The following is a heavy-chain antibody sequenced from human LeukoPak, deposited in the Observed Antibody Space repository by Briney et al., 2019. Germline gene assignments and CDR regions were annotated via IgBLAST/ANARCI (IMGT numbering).Heavy chain of an antibody. CDR1: GYTFTGYY. J-gene: IGHJ4*02. CDR3: ARDFWSGYYYFDY. Sequence: ASVKVSCKASGYTFTGYYMHWVRQAPGQGLEWIGWINPNSGGTNYAQKFQGRVTMTRDTSISTAYMELSRLRSDDTAVYYCARDFWSGYYYFDYWGQGTLVTVSS. CDR2: INPNSGGT. V-gene: IGHV1-2*02. D-gene: IGHD3-3*01.